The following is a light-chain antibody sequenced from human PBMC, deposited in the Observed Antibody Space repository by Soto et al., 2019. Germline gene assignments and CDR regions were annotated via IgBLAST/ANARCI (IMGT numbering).Light chain of an antibody. V-gene: IGKV1-5*03. Sequence: DIQMTQSPSTLSASVGDRVTITCRDSQSIDKWLAWYQQKPGKAPKLLIYKASILQSGVPSRFSGSGSGTEFTLTISSLQPDDVGSYFCQQYNRSSWTFGQGTKVEI. CDR3: QQYNRSSWT. CDR2: KAS. CDR1: QSIDKW. J-gene: IGKJ1*01.